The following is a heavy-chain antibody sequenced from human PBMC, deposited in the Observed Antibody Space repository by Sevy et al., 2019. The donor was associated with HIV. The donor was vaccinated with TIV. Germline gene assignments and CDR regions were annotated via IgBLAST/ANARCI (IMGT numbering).Heavy chain of an antibody. CDR1: GGSISSDTFY. V-gene: IGHV4-39*01. J-gene: IGHJ4*02. D-gene: IGHD1-26*01. Sequence: SETLSLTCSVSGGSISSDTFYWAWIRQPPGKGLEWLGSVYYSGSTYYNPSLKSRVTISVDTSTNQFSLKLSSVTAADTAVYYCARHSAHSGTYQKCYFDFWGQGTLVTVSS. CDR3: ARHSAHSGTYQKCYFDF. CDR2: VYYSGST.